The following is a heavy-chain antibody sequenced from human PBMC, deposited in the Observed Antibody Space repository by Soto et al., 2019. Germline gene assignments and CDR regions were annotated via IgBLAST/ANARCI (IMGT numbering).Heavy chain of an antibody. V-gene: IGHV3-30*18. CDR3: AKDRVLRYFDWFLDY. CDR1: GFTFSSYG. J-gene: IGHJ4*02. CDR2: ISYDGSNK. Sequence: PGGSLRLSCAASGFTFSSYGMHWVRQAPGKGLEWVAVISYDGSNKYYADSVKGRFTISRDNSKNTLYLQMNSLRAEDTAVYYCAKDRVLRYFDWFLDYWGQGTLVTVS. D-gene: IGHD3-9*01.